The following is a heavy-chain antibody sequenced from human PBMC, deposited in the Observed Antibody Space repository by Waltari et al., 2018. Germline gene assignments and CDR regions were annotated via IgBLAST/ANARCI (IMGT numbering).Heavy chain of an antibody. V-gene: IGHV1-69*15. CDR1: GGTFSSYA. CDR3: AREAGYSSGWSQFDY. D-gene: IGHD6-19*01. J-gene: IGHJ4*02. Sequence: QVQLVQSGAEVKKPGSSVKVSCKASGGTFSSYAIRWVRQAPGQGLEWKGRIIPIFGTANYAQKFQGRVTITADESTSTAYMELSSLRSEDTAVYYCAREAGYSSGWSQFDYWGQGTLVTVSS. CDR2: IIPIFGTA.